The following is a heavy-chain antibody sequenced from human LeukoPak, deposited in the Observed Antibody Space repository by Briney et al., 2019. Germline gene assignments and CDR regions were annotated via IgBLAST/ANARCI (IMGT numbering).Heavy chain of an antibody. CDR2: IYYSGST. D-gene: IGHD3-16*01. CDR1: GGSISSYY. V-gene: IGHV4-59*01. J-gene: IGHJ6*03. Sequence: PSETLSLTCTVSGGSISSYYWSWIRQPPGKGLEWIGYIYYSGSTNYNPSLKSRVTISVDTSKNQFSLKLSSVTAADTAVYYCARETSQKGAHYMDVWGKGTTVTVSS. CDR3: ARETSQKGAHYMDV.